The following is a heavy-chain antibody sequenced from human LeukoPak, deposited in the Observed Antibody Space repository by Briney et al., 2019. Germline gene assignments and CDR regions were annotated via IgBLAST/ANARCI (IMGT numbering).Heavy chain of an antibody. CDR1: GGSISSYY. CDR3: ARSRYAKSWFDP. V-gene: IGHV4-59*01. D-gene: IGHD2-2*01. CDR2: IYYSGST. J-gene: IGHJ5*02. Sequence: SETLSLTCTVSGGSISSYYWSWIRQPPGKGLEWIGYIYYSGSTNYNPSLKSRVTISVDTSKNQFSLKLSSVTAADTAVYYCARSRYAKSWFDPWGQGTLVTVSS.